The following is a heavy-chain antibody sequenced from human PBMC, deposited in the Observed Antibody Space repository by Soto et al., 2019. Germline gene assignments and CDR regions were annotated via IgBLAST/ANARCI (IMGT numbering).Heavy chain of an antibody. V-gene: IGHV3-7*01. CDR2: IKQDGSEK. CDR3: ARDPPHDYGDYVSDN. CDR1: GFTVYSYW. J-gene: IGHJ4*02. D-gene: IGHD4-17*01. Sequence: PGGSLRLSCAACGFTVYSYWMSWVRQAPGKGLEWVANIKQDGSEKYYVDSVKGRFTISRDNAKNSLYLQMNSLRAEDTAVYYCARDPPHDYGDYVSDNWGQGTLGTVSS.